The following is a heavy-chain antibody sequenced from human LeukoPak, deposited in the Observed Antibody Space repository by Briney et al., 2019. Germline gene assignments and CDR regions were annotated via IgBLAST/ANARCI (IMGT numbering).Heavy chain of an antibody. CDR1: VFTLSSYW. J-gene: IGHJ6*03. D-gene: IGHD1-26*01. CDR3: AREADGSMDV. CDR2: IKQDGSEK. Sequence: GGSLRLSRTASVFTLSSYWMRWVRQAPGKGLEWVANIKQDGSEKYYVDSVKGRFTISRDNAKNSLYLQMNSLRAEDTAVYYCAREADGSMDVWGKGTTVTVSS. V-gene: IGHV3-7*01.